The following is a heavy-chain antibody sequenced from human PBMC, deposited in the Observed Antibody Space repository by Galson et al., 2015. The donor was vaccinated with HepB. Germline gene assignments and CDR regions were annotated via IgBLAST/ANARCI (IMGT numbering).Heavy chain of an antibody. CDR2: ISYDGSNK. CDR3: ARDRRDEYGGYLFDY. Sequence: SLRLSCAASGFAFSSYAMHWVRQAPGKGLEWVAVISYDGSNKYYADSVKGRFTISRDNSKNTLYLQMNSLRAEDTAVYYCARDRRDEYGGYLFDYWGQGTLVTVSS. CDR1: GFAFSSYA. J-gene: IGHJ4*02. D-gene: IGHD5-12*01. V-gene: IGHV3-30-3*01.